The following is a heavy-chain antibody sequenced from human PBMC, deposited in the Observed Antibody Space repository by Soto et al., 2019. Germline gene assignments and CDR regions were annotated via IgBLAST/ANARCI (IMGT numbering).Heavy chain of an antibody. CDR3: ARDRRVAARLPTYYYYYYGMDV. CDR2: ISSSSSYT. Sequence: PGGSLRLSCAASGFTFSDYYMSWIRQAPGKGLEWVSYISSSSSYTNYADSVKGRFTISRDNAKNSLYLQMNSLRAEDTAVYYCARDRRVAARLPTYYYYYYGMDVWGQGTTVTVSS. J-gene: IGHJ6*02. CDR1: GFTFSDYY. D-gene: IGHD6-6*01. V-gene: IGHV3-11*06.